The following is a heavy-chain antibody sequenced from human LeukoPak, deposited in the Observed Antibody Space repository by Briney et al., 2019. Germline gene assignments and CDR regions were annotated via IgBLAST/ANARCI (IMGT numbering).Heavy chain of an antibody. CDR3: ASLGFLWPCIVAPIDHYYGMDV. Sequence: ASVKVSCKASGYTFTSYDVNWVRQATGQGREWMGWMNPNSGNTGYAQKFQGRVTMTRNTSISTAYMELSSLRSEDTAVYYSASLGFLWPCIVAPIDHYYGMDVWGQGTTVTVSS. D-gene: IGHD6-13*01. J-gene: IGHJ6*02. CDR2: MNPNSGNT. CDR1: GYTFTSYD. V-gene: IGHV1-8*01.